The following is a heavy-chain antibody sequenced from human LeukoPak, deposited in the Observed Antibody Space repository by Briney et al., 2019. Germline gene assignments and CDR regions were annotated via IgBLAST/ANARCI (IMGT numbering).Heavy chain of an antibody. CDR1: GFTFSTYV. CDR2: ISSNGDNT. Sequence: GGSLRLSCSVSGFTFSTYVMHWVRQAPGKGLEYVSAISSNGDNTYHADSVKGRFTISRDNSKNTLYLQMSSLRADDTAVYYCVRGTGYWGQGTLVTVSS. V-gene: IGHV3-64D*06. CDR3: VRGTGY. J-gene: IGHJ4*02.